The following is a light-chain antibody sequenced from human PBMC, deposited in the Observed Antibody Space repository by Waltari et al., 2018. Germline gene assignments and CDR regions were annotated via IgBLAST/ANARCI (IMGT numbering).Light chain of an antibody. J-gene: IGLJ2*01. Sequence: QSALTQPPSASGSPGQSVTISCTGTSSDVGNYNYVSWYQHHPGKAPKLMIYEVSKRPSGVPDRFSGSKSGNPASLTVSGLQAEDEADYYCCSYAGSNSLVFGGGTKLTVL. CDR2: EVS. CDR1: SSDVGNYNY. CDR3: CSYAGSNSLV. V-gene: IGLV2-8*01.